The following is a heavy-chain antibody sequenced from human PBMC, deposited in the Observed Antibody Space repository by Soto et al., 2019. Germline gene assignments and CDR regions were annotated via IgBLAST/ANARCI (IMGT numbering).Heavy chain of an antibody. Sequence: EVQLVESGGGLVKPGGSLRLSCAASGFTFSSYSMNWVRQAPGKGLEWVSSLSSSSSYIYYAHSGKGRFTMSRDNATNSLYLQMNSLRAEDTAVYSCARDSVLEWLLLWGQGTMVTVSS. J-gene: IGHJ3*01. CDR1: GFTFSSYS. D-gene: IGHD3-3*01. CDR3: ARDSVLEWLLL. V-gene: IGHV3-21*01. CDR2: LSSSSSYI.